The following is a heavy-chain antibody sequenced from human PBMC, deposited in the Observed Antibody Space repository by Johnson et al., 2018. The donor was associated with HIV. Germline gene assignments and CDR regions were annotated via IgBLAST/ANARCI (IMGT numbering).Heavy chain of an antibody. CDR2: ISSSGRTI. J-gene: IGHJ3*02. V-gene: IGHV3-20*04. CDR3: ARGRPWGWELRRDAFDI. D-gene: IGHD1-26*01. Sequence: VQLVESGGGVVRPGGSLRLSCAASGFTFDDYGMNWVRQAPGKGLESISYISSSGRTIYYADSVKGRFTMSRDNAKKELYLQMNSLRAEDTALYYCARGRPWGWELRRDAFDIWGQGTMVTVSS. CDR1: GFTFDDYG.